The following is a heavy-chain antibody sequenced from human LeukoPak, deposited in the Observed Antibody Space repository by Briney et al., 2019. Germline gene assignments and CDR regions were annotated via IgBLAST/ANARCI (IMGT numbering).Heavy chain of an antibody. CDR2: ISYDGSNK. CDR3: ARDPGYSYGLPSY. Sequence: GRSLRLSCAASGFTFSSYAMHWVRQAPGKGLEWVAVISYDGSNKYYADSVKGRFTISRGNSKNTLYLQMNSLRAEDTAVYYCARDPGYSYGLPSYWGQGTLVTVSS. J-gene: IGHJ4*02. D-gene: IGHD5-18*01. CDR1: GFTFSSYA. V-gene: IGHV3-30-3*01.